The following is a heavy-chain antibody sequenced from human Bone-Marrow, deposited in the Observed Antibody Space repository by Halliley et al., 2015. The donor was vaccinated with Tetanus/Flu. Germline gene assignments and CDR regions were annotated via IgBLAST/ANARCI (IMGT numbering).Heavy chain of an antibody. Sequence: WVRQMPGKGPEWMGIVYPGDSDIRYSPSFQGQVTISADKSTTAYLQWNSLKASDTAMYYCARNRLFGPVTIDGMDVWGQGP. V-gene: IGHV5-51*01. J-gene: IGHJ6*02. CDR2: VYPGDSDI. D-gene: IGHD3-3*01. CDR3: ARNRLFGPVTIDGMDV.